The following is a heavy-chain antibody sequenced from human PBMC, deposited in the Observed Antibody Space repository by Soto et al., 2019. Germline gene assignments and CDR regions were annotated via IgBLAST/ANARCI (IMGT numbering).Heavy chain of an antibody. Sequence: QVQLQESGPGLVKPSETLSLTCTVSGGSISSYFWNWIRQSPGKELEWIGYIYYSGSTNYNPSLKSRVTISGDTSKNQISLKLSSVTAADTAVYYCARAGAVAGHFDYWGQGTLVTVSS. CDR2: IYYSGST. V-gene: IGHV4-59*01. CDR1: GGSISSYF. CDR3: ARAGAVAGHFDY. D-gene: IGHD6-13*01. J-gene: IGHJ4*02.